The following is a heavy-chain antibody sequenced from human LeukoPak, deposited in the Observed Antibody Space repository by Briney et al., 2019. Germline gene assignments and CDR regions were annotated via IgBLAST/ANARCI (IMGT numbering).Heavy chain of an antibody. J-gene: IGHJ5*02. D-gene: IGHD3-3*01. V-gene: IGHV3-23*01. CDR3: ARVSSYDFWSGGFDP. Sequence: GGSLRLSCAASGFTLSSYAMSWVRQAPGKGLEWVSLISGNAGSTYYADSVKGRFTISRDITKNTLYLQMHSLRAEDTAVYYCARVSSYDFWSGGFDPWGQGTLVTVSS. CDR1: GFTLSSYA. CDR2: ISGNAGST.